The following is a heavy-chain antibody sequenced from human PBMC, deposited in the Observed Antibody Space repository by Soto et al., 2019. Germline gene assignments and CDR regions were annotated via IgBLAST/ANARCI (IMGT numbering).Heavy chain of an antibody. Sequence: SETLSLTCTVSGGSISSYYWSWIRQPPGKGLEWIGYIYYSGSTNYNPSLKSRVTISVDTSKNQFSLKLSSVTAADTAVYYCARITHSGAFDIWGQGTMVTVSS. CDR3: ARITHSGAFDI. V-gene: IGHV4-59*08. J-gene: IGHJ3*02. CDR2: IYYSGST. D-gene: IGHD3-16*01. CDR1: GGSISSYY.